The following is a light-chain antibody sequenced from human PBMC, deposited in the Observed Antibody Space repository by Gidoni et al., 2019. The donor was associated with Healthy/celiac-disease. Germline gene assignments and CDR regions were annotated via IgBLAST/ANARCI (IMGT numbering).Light chain of an antibody. Sequence: QSALTQPASVSRSPGQSITISCTGTSSDVGGYNYVSWYQQPPGKAPKLMIYEVSNRPSGVSNRFSGSKSGNTASLTISGLQAEDEADYYCSSYTSSSTLFGTGTKVTVL. CDR1: SSDVGGYNY. CDR2: EVS. J-gene: IGLJ1*01. V-gene: IGLV2-14*01. CDR3: SSYTSSSTL.